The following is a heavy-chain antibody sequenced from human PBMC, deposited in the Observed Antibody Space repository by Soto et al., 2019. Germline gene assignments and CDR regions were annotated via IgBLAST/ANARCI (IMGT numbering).Heavy chain of an antibody. Sequence: GGSLRLSCAASGFTFSSYGMHWVRQAPGKGLEWVAVISYDGSNKYYADSVKGLFTISRDNSKNTLYLQLNSLRAEDTAVYYCAKGRPTVQLWFPLDYWGQGTLVTVSS. CDR3: AKGRPTVQLWFPLDY. J-gene: IGHJ4*02. CDR2: ISYDGSNK. D-gene: IGHD5-18*01. CDR1: GFTFSSYG. V-gene: IGHV3-30*18.